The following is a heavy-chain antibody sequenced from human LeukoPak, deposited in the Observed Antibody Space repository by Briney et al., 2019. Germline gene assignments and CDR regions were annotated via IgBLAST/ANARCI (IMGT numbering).Heavy chain of an antibody. D-gene: IGHD3-10*01. CDR3: ARTLKWFGDYKGYFDY. J-gene: IGHJ4*02. Sequence: PSETLSLTCAVYGGSFRGYYWSWIRQPPGKGLEWVGEINHSGSTNYNPSLKSRVTISVDTSKNQFSLKLSSVTAEDTAVYYCARTLKWFGDYKGYFDYWGQGTLVTVSS. CDR2: INHSGST. V-gene: IGHV4-34*01. CDR1: GGSFRGYY.